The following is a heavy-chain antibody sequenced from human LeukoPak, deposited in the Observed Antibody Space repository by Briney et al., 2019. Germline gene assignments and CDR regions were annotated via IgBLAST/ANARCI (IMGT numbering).Heavy chain of an antibody. Sequence: SVKVSCKASGGTFSSYAISWVRQAPGQGLEWMGGIIPIFGTANYAQKFQGRVMITTDESTSTAYMELSSLRSEDTAVYYCARVAGATPYYYYMDVWGKGTTVTVSS. CDR1: GGTFSSYA. D-gene: IGHD3-10*01. J-gene: IGHJ6*03. CDR2: IIPIFGTA. CDR3: ARVAGATPYYYYMDV. V-gene: IGHV1-69*05.